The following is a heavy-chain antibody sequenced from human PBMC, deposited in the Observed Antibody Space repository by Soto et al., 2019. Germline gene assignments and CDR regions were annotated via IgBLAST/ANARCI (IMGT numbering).Heavy chain of an antibody. CDR2: IVPIYGTG. V-gene: IGHV1-69*13. Sequence: SVKVSCKASGGTFSRYAFSWVRQAPGQGLEWMGGIVPIYGTGGFAQKFQGRLTITADEPTRTAYMELSSLRSEDTAVYYCARDLDYYGSGSHYYYGMGVWGQGTTVTVSS. CDR1: GGTFSRYA. CDR3: ARDLDYYGSGSHYYYGMGV. D-gene: IGHD3-10*01. J-gene: IGHJ6*02.